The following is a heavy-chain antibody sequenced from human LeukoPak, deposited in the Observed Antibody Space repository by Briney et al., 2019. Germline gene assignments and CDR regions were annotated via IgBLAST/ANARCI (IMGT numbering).Heavy chain of an antibody. D-gene: IGHD1-26*01. CDR2: INHSGST. Sequence: SETLSLTCAVYGGSFSGYYWSCIRQPPGKGLEWIGEINHSGSTNYNPSRKSRVTISVDTSKNQFSLKLSSVTAADTAVYYCMGYRREGSYYSYWGQGTLVTVSS. V-gene: IGHV4-34*01. CDR3: MGYRREGSYYSY. J-gene: IGHJ4*02. CDR1: GGSFSGYY.